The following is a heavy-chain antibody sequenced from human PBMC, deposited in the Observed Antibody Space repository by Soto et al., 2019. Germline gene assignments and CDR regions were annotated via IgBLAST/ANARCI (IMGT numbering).Heavy chain of an antibody. D-gene: IGHD3-9*01. V-gene: IGHV4-59*01. Sequence: SETLSLTCTVSGGTISSYYWNWIRQPPGKGLEWIGYIYYSGSTNYNPSLKSRVTISIDTSKNQFSLKLTSVTAADTAVYYCAAYYDIFTNWFDPWGQGTLVTVSS. CDR2: IYYSGST. J-gene: IGHJ5*02. CDR3: AAYYDIFTNWFDP. CDR1: GGTISSYY.